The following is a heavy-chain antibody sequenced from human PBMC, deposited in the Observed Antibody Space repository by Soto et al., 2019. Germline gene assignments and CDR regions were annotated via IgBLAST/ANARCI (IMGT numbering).Heavy chain of an antibody. V-gene: IGHV3-21*01. CDR2: ISPSTSHI. D-gene: IGHD2-15*01. J-gene: IGHJ6*02. Sequence: EVHLVESGGGLVKPGGSLRLSCAVSGFTFSSCTMNWVRQAPGKGLEWVSSISPSTSHIYYADSGKGRFTISRDNAKNSLVLQMNSLRAEDTAVYYCSGCSGGACHHNYGMDVWGQGTTVTVSS. CDR1: GFTFSSCT. CDR3: SGCSGGACHHNYGMDV.